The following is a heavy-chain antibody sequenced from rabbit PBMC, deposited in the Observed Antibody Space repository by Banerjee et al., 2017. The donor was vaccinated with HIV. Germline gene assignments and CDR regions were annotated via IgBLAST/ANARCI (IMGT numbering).Heavy chain of an antibody. CDR1: GFTLSNYW. J-gene: IGHJ4*01. Sequence: QSLEESGGDLVKPGASLTLTCKASGFTLSNYWICWVRQAPGKGLEWIACIYTGDGNTVYATWAKGRFTISKTSWTTVTLQMTSLTAADTATYFCARDLTGVTGWNFNLWGQGTLVTVS. CDR2: IYTGDGNT. CDR3: ARDLTGVTGWNFNL. D-gene: IGHD7-1*01. V-gene: IGHV1S40*01.